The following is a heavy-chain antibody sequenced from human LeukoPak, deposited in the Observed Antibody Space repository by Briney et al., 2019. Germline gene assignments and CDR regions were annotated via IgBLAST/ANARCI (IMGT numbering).Heavy chain of an antibody. Sequence: SGPTLVKPTQTLTLTCTFSGFSLSTSGVGVGWIRQPPGKALEWLALIYWNDDKRYSPSLKSRLTITKDTSKNQVVLTMTNMDPVDTATYYCALTLSGSYSHLPPFDSWGQGTLVTVSS. D-gene: IGHD1-26*01. V-gene: IGHV2-5*01. CDR2: IYWNDDK. CDR1: GFSLSTSGVG. CDR3: ALTLSGSYSHLPPFDS. J-gene: IGHJ4*02.